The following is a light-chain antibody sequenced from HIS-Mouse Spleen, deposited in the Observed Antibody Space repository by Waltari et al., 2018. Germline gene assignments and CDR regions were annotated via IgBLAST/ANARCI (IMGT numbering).Light chain of an antibody. CDR2: DAS. V-gene: IGKV1-33*01. Sequence: DIPITQSPSSLSASVADRVTITCQASQDISNYLNWYQQKPGKAPKLLIYDASNLETGVPSRFSGSGSGTDFTFTISSLQPEDIATYYCQQYDNLLTFGGGTKVEIK. J-gene: IGKJ4*01. CDR1: QDISNY. CDR3: QQYDNLLT.